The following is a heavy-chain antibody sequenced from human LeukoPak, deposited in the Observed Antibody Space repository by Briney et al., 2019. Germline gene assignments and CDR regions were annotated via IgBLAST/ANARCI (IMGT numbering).Heavy chain of an antibody. Sequence: PGGSLRLSCVASGSTFNNNGMHWVRQAPGKGLEWMAFIRNDGSEEYYTDSVKGRFTISRDNSKDTLFLQVNSLRPEDTAVYHCAKDKESTSYLMDVWGKGTTVIVSS. CDR2: IRNDGSEE. D-gene: IGHD2/OR15-2a*01. V-gene: IGHV3-30*02. J-gene: IGHJ6*04. CDR1: GSTFNNNG. CDR3: AKDKESTSYLMDV.